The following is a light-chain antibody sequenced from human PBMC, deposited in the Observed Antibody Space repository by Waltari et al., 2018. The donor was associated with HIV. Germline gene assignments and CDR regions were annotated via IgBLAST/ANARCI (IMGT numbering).Light chain of an antibody. CDR1: QSLLHSNGYNY. Sequence: DIVMTQSPLSLPVTPGEPASISCRSSQSLLHSNGYNYLDWYLQKPGQSPQLLIYLGSNRASGVPDRFSGSGSGTDFTLKISRVEAEDVGVYYCMQALQIGGGFGQGTKVEIK. J-gene: IGKJ1*01. V-gene: IGKV2-28*01. CDR3: MQALQIGGG. CDR2: LGS.